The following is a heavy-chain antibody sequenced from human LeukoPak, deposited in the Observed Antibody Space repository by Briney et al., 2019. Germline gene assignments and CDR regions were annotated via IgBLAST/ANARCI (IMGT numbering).Heavy chain of an antibody. CDR3: ARHLGGSGSHDAFDI. V-gene: IGHV4-59*08. CDR2: IYYSGST. Sequence: GSLRLSCAASGFTFSSCAMSWVRQAPGKGLEWIGYIYYSGSTNYSPSLKSRVTISVDTSKNQFSLKLSSVTAADTAVYYCARHLGGSGSHDAFDIWGQGTMVTVSS. D-gene: IGHD3-10*01. CDR1: GFTFSSCA. J-gene: IGHJ3*02.